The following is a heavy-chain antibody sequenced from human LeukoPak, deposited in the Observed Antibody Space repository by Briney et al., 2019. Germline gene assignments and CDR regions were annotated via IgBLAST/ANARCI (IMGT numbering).Heavy chain of an antibody. V-gene: IGHV4-34*01. CDR2: INHSGST. CDR3: ASKDSAIVGATLYFDY. J-gene: IGHJ4*02. CDR1: GGSFSGYY. Sequence: SETLSLTCAVYGGSFSGYYWSWIRQPPGKGLEWIGEINHSGSTNYNPSLKSRVTISVDTSKNQFSLKLSSVTAADTAVYYCASKDSAIVGATLYFDYWGQGTLVTVSS. D-gene: IGHD1-26*01.